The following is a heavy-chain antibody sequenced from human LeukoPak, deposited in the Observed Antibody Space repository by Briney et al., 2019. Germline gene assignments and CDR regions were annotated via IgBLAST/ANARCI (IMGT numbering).Heavy chain of an antibody. D-gene: IGHD1-26*01. V-gene: IGHV4-59*08. CDR2: IYNSGNT. Sequence: SETLSLTCPVSGGSISSYYGSWIRQPPGRVLEWVGYIYNSGNTNYNPSLKSRATISVDKPKNQFSLKLSSVTAADTAVYYCARQRGGSYYGDTYYFDYWGQGTLVTVPS. J-gene: IGHJ4*02. CDR1: GGSISSYY. CDR3: ARQRGGSYYGDTYYFDY.